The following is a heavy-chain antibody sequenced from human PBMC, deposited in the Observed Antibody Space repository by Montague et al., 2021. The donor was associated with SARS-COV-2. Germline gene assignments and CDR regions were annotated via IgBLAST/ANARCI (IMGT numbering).Heavy chain of an antibody. V-gene: IGHV4-34*01. Sequence: SETLSLTCAVYGGSFSDYYWSWIRQPPGKGLEWIGEINHRGTSKYNPSLKSRVSISLGTSKNQFSLYLSSVTAADTAVYYCARGRQHFNMIVVVMTGGEYYFNYWGQGTLVTGSS. CDR2: INHRGTS. CDR1: GGSFSDYY. CDR3: ARGRQHFNMIVVVMTGGEYYFNY. J-gene: IGHJ4*02. D-gene: IGHD3-22*01.